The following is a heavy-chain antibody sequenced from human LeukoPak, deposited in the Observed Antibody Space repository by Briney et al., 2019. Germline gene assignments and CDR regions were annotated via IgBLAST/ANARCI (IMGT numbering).Heavy chain of an antibody. CDR1: GYTFTSYG. V-gene: IGHV1-18*01. J-gene: IGHJ3*02. CDR3: ARGSGGYSKGAFDI. D-gene: IGHD5-18*01. CDR2: ISAHNGNT. Sequence: ASVKVSCKASGYTFTSYGISWVRQAPGQGLEWMGWISAHNGNTNYAQKLQGRVTMTTDTSTSTAYMELRSLRSDDTAVYYCARGSGGYSKGAFDIWGQGTMVTVSS.